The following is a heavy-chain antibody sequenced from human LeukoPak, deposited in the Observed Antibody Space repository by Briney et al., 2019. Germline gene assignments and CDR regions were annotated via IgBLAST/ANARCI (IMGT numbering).Heavy chain of an antibody. CDR2: ISSSSSYI. CDR1: GFTFSSYS. D-gene: IGHD1-26*01. CDR3: VRDRGTYRPIDY. J-gene: IGHJ4*02. Sequence: GSLRLSCVASGFTFSSYSMNWVRQAPGKGLEWVSSISSSSSYIYYADSVKGRFTISRDNAKNSLYLQMNSLRAEDTAIYYCVRDRGTYRPIDYWGQGTLVTVSS. V-gene: IGHV3-21*04.